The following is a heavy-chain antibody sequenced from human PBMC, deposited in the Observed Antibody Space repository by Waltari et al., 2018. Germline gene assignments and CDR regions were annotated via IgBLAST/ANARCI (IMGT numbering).Heavy chain of an antibody. CDR1: GFSTYSNTHY. V-gene: IGHV4-39*01. CDR2: VSYSGTT. Sequence: QLQLQESGPRLVRPSETLSLICRFSGFSTYSNTHYWAWIRQSPGQGLEWIGTVSYSGTTYISPSLKSRVSVSRDTSKNQVSLILGSVTAADMAVYYCATYIGASVGTAAFDVWGQGTMVTVSS. CDR3: ATYIGASVGTAAFDV. D-gene: IGHD5-12*01. J-gene: IGHJ3*01.